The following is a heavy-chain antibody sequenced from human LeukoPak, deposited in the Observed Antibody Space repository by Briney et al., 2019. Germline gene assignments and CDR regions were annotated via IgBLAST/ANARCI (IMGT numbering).Heavy chain of an antibody. J-gene: IGHJ5*02. Sequence: PSETLSLTCTVSGGSISSSSYYWGWIRQPPGKGLKWIGSIYYSGSTYYNPSLKSRVTISVDTSKNQFSLKLSSVTAADTAVYYCANYCTNGVCPPWGQGTLVTVSS. CDR3: ANYCTNGVCPP. CDR1: GGSISSSSYY. CDR2: IYYSGST. V-gene: IGHV4-39*07. D-gene: IGHD2-8*01.